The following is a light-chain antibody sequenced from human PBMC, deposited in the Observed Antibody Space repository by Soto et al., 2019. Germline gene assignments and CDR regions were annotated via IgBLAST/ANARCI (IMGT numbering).Light chain of an antibody. CDR2: DVS. CDR1: SNDVGSYNR. Sequence: QSALTQPPSVSGSPGQSDTISCTGTSNDVGSYNRVSWYQQPPGTAPKLMIYDVSNRPSGVPDRFSGSKSGNAASLTISGLQAEDEADYYCSSYTGTSTLVFGGGTKVTVL. CDR3: SSYTGTSTLV. J-gene: IGLJ2*01. V-gene: IGLV2-18*02.